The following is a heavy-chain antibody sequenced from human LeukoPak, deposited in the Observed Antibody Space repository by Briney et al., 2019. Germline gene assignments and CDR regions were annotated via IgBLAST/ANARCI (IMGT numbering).Heavy chain of an antibody. CDR2: IKQDGSEK. D-gene: IGHD3-22*01. V-gene: IGHV3-7*03. Sequence: PGGSLRLSCATSGFTFSTYRMAWVRQAPGKGLEWVANIKQDGSEKYYVDSVKGRFTISRDNAKNSLYLQMNSLRAEDTAVYYCARDLGFRYYYDSSGSYFDYWGQGTLVTVSS. CDR1: GFTFSTYR. J-gene: IGHJ4*02. CDR3: ARDLGFRYYYDSSGSYFDY.